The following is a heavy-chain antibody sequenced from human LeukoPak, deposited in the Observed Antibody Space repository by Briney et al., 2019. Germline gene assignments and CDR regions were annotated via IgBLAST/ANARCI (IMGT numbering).Heavy chain of an antibody. CDR1: GFTFSSYG. CDR2: IWYDGSNK. J-gene: IGHJ6*02. V-gene: IGHV3-33*01. D-gene: IGHD2-2*01. CDR3: ARGTERKNIYYYYYGMDV. Sequence: GGSLRLSCAASGFTFSSYGMHWVRQAPGKGLEWVAVIWYDGSNKYYADSVKGRFTISRDNSKNTLYLQMNSLRAEDTAVYYCARGTERKNIYYYYYGMDVWGQGTTVTVSS.